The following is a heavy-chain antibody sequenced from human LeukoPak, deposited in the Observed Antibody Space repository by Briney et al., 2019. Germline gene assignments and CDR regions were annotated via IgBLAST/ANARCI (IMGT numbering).Heavy chain of an antibody. CDR3: ASRAVGEDY. CDR1: GYTFTSYG. D-gene: IGHD6-19*01. Sequence: EASVKVSCKASGYTFTSYGISWVRQAPGQGLEWMGWISAYNGNTNYAQKLQGSVTMTKDTSTSTAYMELRSLRSDDTAVYYCASRAVGEDYWGQGTLVTVSS. J-gene: IGHJ4*02. CDR2: ISAYNGNT. V-gene: IGHV1-18*01.